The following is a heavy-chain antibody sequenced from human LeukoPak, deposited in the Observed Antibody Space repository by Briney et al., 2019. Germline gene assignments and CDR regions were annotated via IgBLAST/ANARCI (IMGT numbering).Heavy chain of an antibody. CDR3: ARAAYNWN. V-gene: IGHV3-11*01. Sequence: GGSLRLSCAASGFTLRHYVMSWVRQAPGKGLEWVSYIDPSGTTLYYADSVKGRFIISRDNGKNSLYLQLRSLKDEDTAVYFCARAAYNWNWGQGTLVTVSS. J-gene: IGHJ4*02. D-gene: IGHD1-20*01. CDR1: GFTLRHYV. CDR2: IDPSGTTL.